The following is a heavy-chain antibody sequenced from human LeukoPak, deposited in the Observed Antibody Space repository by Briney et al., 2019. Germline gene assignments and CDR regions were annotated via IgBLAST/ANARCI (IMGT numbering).Heavy chain of an antibody. D-gene: IGHD3-3*01. V-gene: IGHV3-53*01. J-gene: IGHJ3*02. CDR3: AKETADVLRFLEWFPGAFDI. CDR2: IYSGGST. CDR1: GFTVSSNY. Sequence: GGSLRLSCAASGFTVSSNYMSWVRQAPGKGLEWVSVIYSGGSTYYADSVKGRFTISRDNSKNTLYLQMNSLRAEDTAVYYCAKETADVLRFLEWFPGAFDIWGQGTMVTVSS.